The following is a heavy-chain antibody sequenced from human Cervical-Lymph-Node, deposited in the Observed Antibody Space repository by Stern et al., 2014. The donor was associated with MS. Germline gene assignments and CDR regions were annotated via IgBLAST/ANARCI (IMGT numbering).Heavy chain of an antibody. CDR2: IIPPFGTA. D-gene: IGHD6-19*01. V-gene: IGHV1-69*01. CDR3: ARTYISGWLDN. J-gene: IGHJ4*02. CDR1: GGTFSSNA. Sequence: QMQLVQSGAEVKKPGSSVKVSCKSSGGTFSSNAITWVRQVPGQGLEWMGGIIPPFGTANYDQKFQGRVTITADESTRTAYMELGSLRADDTAVYYCARTYISGWLDNWGQGTLVTVSS.